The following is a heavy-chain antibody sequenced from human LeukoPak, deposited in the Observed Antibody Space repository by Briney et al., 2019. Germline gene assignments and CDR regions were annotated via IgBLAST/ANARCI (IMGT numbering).Heavy chain of an antibody. D-gene: IGHD5-12*01. V-gene: IGHV4-59*01. CDR1: GGSISSYY. J-gene: IGHJ3*02. CDR3: ARDSPNIVALDDAFDI. Sequence: PSETLSLTCTVSGGSISSYYWSWIRQPPGKGLEWIGYIYYSGSTNYNPSLKSRVTISVDTSKNQFSLKLSSVTAADTAVYYCARDSPNIVALDDAFDIWGQGTMVTVSS. CDR2: IYYSGST.